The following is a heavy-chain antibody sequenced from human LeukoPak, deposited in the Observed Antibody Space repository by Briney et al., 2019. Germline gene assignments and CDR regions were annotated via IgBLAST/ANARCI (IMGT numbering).Heavy chain of an antibody. V-gene: IGHV3-30*14. CDR3: ARAGAETPPVWYGYYYYYMDV. Sequence: GGSLRLSCAASGFTFSSYAMHWVRQAPGKGLEWVAVISYDGSNKYYADSVKGRFTISSDNSKNTLYLQMGSLRAEDMAVYYCARAGAETPPVWYGYYYYYMDVWGKGTTVTVSS. CDR2: ISYDGSNK. J-gene: IGHJ6*03. D-gene: IGHD2-15*01. CDR1: GFTFSSYA.